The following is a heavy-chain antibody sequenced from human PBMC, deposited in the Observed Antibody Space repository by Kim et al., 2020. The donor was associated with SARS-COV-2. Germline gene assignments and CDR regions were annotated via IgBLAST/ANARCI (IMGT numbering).Heavy chain of an antibody. CDR3: ARGRITIFGVVTEFDY. J-gene: IGHJ4*02. Sequence: LTSRVTISVDPSTNQFSLKLSSVTAADTAVYYCARGRITIFGVVTEFDYWGQGTLVTVSS. V-gene: IGHV4-31*02. D-gene: IGHD3-3*01.